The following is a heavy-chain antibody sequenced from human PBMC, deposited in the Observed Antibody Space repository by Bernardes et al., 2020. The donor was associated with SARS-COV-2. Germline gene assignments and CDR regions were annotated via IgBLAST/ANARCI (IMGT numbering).Heavy chain of an antibody. D-gene: IGHD3-9*01. CDR2: ISGSGAHA. Sequence: GGSLRLSCAASGFAFDNYAMTWVRQAPGKGLEWVSVISGSGAHAYYSASVEARFTVSRDNSMKMMFLQMTSLRPEDTPVYYCAKRSKFDILTGFSPLWDWDQGTQVTVSS. CDR3: AKRSKFDILTGFSPLWD. J-gene: IGHJ4*02. V-gene: IGHV3-23*01. CDR1: GFAFDNYA.